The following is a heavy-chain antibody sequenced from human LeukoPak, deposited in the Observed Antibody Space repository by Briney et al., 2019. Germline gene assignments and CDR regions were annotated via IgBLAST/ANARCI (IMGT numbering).Heavy chain of an antibody. CDR3: AKAFKYYDSSGNYFDY. Sequence: GGSLRLSCAASGFTVSSNYMSWVRQAPGKGLEWVSAISGSGGSTYYADSVKGRFTISRDNSKNTLYLQMNSLRAEDTAVYYCAKAFKYYDSSGNYFDYWGQGTLVTVSS. J-gene: IGHJ4*02. V-gene: IGHV3-23*01. D-gene: IGHD3-22*01. CDR1: GFTVSSNY. CDR2: ISGSGGST.